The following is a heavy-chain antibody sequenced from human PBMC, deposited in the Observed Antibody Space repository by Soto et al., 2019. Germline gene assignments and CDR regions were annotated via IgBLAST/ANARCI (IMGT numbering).Heavy chain of an antibody. J-gene: IGHJ5*02. V-gene: IGHV4-31*03. D-gene: IGHD2-2*01. CDR1: GGPISSGGYY. Sequence: SETLSLTCTVSGGPISSGGYYWSWIRQHPGKGLEWIGYIYYSGSTYYNPSLKSRVTISVDTSKNQFSLKLSSVTAADTAVYYCARNIVVVPAAMGWFDTWGQGTLVNVS. CDR2: IYYSGST. CDR3: ARNIVVVPAAMGWFDT.